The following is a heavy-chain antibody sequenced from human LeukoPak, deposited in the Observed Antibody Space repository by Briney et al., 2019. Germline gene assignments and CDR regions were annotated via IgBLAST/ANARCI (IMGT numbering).Heavy chain of an antibody. CDR3: ARGGVPAATDYYYMDV. J-gene: IGHJ6*03. CDR1: GGTFSSYA. V-gene: IGHV1-18*01. D-gene: IGHD2-2*01. Sequence: ASVKVSCKASGGTFSSYAISWVRQAPGQGLEWMGWISAYNGNTNYAQKLQGRVTMTTDTSTSTAYMELRSLRSDDTAVYYCARGGVPAATDYYYMDVWGKGTTVTVSS. CDR2: ISAYNGNT.